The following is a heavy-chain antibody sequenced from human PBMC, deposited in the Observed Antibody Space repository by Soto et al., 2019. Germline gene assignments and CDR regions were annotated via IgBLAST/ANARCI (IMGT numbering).Heavy chain of an antibody. CDR3: ARDGRWLQLRVNYYYGMDV. CDR1: GGTFSSYA. J-gene: IGHJ6*02. V-gene: IGHV1-69*06. D-gene: IGHD5-12*01. CDR2: IIPIFGTA. Sequence: QVQLVQSGAEVKKPGSSVKVSCKASGGTFSSYAISWVRQAPGQGLEWMGGIIPIFGTANYAQKFQGRVTITADKSTSTAYMELSSLRSEDTAVYYCARDGRWLQLRVNYYYGMDVWGQGTTVTVSS.